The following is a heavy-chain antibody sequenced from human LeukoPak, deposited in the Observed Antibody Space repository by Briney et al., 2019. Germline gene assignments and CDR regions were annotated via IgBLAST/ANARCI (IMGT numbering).Heavy chain of an antibody. Sequence: PGGSLRLSCATSGFTFSSYAMSWVRQAPGKGLEWVSAISGSGGSTYYADSVKGRFAISRDNSKNTLYLQMNSLRAEDTAVYYCAKVIAAAGYFDYWGQGTLVTVSS. J-gene: IGHJ4*02. V-gene: IGHV3-23*01. CDR1: GFTFSSYA. D-gene: IGHD6-13*01. CDR3: AKVIAAAGYFDY. CDR2: ISGSGGST.